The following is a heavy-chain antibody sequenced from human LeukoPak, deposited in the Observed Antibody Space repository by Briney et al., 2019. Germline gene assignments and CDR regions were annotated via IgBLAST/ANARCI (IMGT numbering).Heavy chain of an antibody. Sequence: SETLSLTCAVSGGSISSSNWWSWVRQPPGKGLEWIGEIYHSGSTNYNPSLKSRVIISVDTSKNQFSLKLSSVTAADTAVYYCARVFREYCSGGSCYPHFFDPWGQGTLVTVSS. CDR1: GGSISSSNW. J-gene: IGHJ5*02. CDR3: ARVFREYCSGGSCYPHFFDP. V-gene: IGHV4-4*02. D-gene: IGHD2-15*01. CDR2: IYHSGST.